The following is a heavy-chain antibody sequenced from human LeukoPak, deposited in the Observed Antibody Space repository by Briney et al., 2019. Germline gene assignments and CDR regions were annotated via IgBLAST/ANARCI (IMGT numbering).Heavy chain of an antibody. V-gene: IGHV5-51*01. CDR3: ARGIDSSGYYYDDAFDI. J-gene: IGHJ3*02. Sequence: GESLKISCKGSGYSFTSYWIGWVRQMPGKGLEWMGIIYPGDSDTRYSPSFQGQVTISADKSISTAYLQWSSLKASDTAMYYCARGIDSSGYYYDDAFDIWGQGTMVTVSS. D-gene: IGHD3-22*01. CDR1: GYSFTSYW. CDR2: IYPGDSDT.